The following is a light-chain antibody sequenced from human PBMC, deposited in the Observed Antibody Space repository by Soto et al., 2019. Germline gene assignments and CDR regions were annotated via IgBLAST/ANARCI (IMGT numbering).Light chain of an antibody. CDR2: EGS. CDR3: SSSVSSSTLL. V-gene: IGLV2-23*01. CDR1: SSDVGNYNL. Sequence: QSALTQPASVSGSPGQSITISCTGTSSDVGNYNLVSWYQQHPGKAPKLMIYEGSKRPSGVSNRFSGSKSGNTASLTISGVQLEDEGDDYCSSSVSSSTLLFGGGTKLTVL. J-gene: IGLJ2*01.